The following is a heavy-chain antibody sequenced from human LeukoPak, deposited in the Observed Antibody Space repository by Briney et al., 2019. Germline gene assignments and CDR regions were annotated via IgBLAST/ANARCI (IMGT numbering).Heavy chain of an antibody. CDR1: GYSISSGYY. J-gene: IGHJ6*03. D-gene: IGHD6-6*01. CDR2: IYHSGST. Sequence: SETLSLTCTVSGYSISSGYYWGWIRQPPGKGLEWIGSIYHSGSTNYNPSLKSRVTISVDTSKNQFSLKLSSVTAADTAVYYCARGRPGIAARLPHYYYYMDVWGKGTTVTVSS. CDR3: ARGRPGIAARLPHYYYYMDV. V-gene: IGHV4-38-2*02.